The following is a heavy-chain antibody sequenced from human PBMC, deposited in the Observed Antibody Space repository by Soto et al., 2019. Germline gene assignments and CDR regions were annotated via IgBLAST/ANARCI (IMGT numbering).Heavy chain of an antibody. CDR2: ISSSGDNT. J-gene: IGHJ4*02. Sequence: GGSLRLACAASGFTFSNYGMLGVRQAPGKGLQYVSGISSSGDNTYYADSVKGRFTISRDNSENTVYLQMSSLRPEDTAVYYCVKELPKLYSHGYIWGQGILVTVSS. CDR1: GFTFSNYG. V-gene: IGHV3-64D*06. CDR3: VKELPKLYSHGYI. D-gene: IGHD5-18*01.